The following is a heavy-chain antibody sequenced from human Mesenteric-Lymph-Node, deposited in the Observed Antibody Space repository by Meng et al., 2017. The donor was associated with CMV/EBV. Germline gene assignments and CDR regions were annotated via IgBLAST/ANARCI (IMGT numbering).Heavy chain of an antibody. J-gene: IGHJ4*02. Sequence: SETLSLTCIVSGGSISSYYWSWIRQPPGKGPEWLGYSYSGGSTNYNPSLKSRVTISIDTSKNQFSLKLTSVTAADTAVYYCARERSPISLATGYEYWGQGTLVTSPQ. CDR1: GGSISSYY. CDR2: SYSGGST. D-gene: IGHD5-12*01. V-gene: IGHV4-59*01. CDR3: ARERSPISLATGYEY.